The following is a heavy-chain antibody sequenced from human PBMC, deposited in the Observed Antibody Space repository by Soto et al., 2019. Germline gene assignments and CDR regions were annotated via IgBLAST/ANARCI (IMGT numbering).Heavy chain of an antibody. V-gene: IGHV3-30*18. CDR1: GFTFSSYG. CDR3: AKDRYDILTAPGEFDP. J-gene: IGHJ5*02. D-gene: IGHD3-9*01. Sequence: PGGSLRLSCAASGFTFSSYGMHWVRQAPGKGLEWVAVISYDGSNKYYADSVKGRFTISRDNSKNTLYLQMNSLRAEDTAVYYCAKDRYDILTAPGEFDPWGQGTLVTVSS. CDR2: ISYDGSNK.